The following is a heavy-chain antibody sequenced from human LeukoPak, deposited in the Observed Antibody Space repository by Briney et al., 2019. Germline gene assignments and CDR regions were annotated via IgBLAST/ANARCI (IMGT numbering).Heavy chain of an antibody. CDR2: IYTSGST. CDR3: AKEGYYDSRRTFDY. D-gene: IGHD3-22*01. CDR1: GGSISSYY. J-gene: IGHJ4*02. Sequence: SETLTLTCTVSGGSISSYYWSWIRQPAGKGLEWIGRIYTSGSTNYTPSLKSRVTMSVDTSKNQFSLKLSSVTAADTAVYYCAKEGYYDSRRTFDYWGQGTLVTVSS. V-gene: IGHV4-4*07.